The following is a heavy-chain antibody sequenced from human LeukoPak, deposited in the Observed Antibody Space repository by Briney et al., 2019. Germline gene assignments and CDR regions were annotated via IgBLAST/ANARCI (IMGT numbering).Heavy chain of an antibody. D-gene: IGHD3-22*01. CDR2: VSNSGTT. V-gene: IGHV4-59*08. J-gene: IGHJ4*02. Sequence: SETLSLTCTVSGGSISHYYWSWIRQSPGKGLEWIGYVSNSGTTNYRPSLRSRVTVSVDTSQNHVSLKLTSMTAADTGLYYCARHHSSAYPFDYWGEGTLVTVSS. CDR3: ARHHSSAYPFDY. CDR1: GGSISHYY.